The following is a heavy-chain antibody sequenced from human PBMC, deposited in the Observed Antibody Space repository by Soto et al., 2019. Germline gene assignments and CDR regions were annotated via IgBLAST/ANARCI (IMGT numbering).Heavy chain of an antibody. CDR2: SRSKGYGGTT. Sequence: SLRLWCTTSGFTFGAYALSWFRQAPGKGLEWVGFSRSKGYGGTTEFAASVRGRFTISRDDSNSIAYLQMNRLKTEDTAVYYCTRGMYTAYETAPLFFDFWGQGTLVTVSS. J-gene: IGHJ4*02. D-gene: IGHD5-12*01. V-gene: IGHV3-49*03. CDR3: TRGMYTAYETAPLFFDF. CDR1: GFTFGAYA.